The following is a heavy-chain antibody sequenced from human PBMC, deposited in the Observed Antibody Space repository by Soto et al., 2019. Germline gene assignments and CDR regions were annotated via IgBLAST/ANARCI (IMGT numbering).Heavy chain of an antibody. CDR2: IYYSGST. D-gene: IGHD6-13*01. V-gene: IGHV4-59*01. CDR1: GGSISSYY. Sequence: SETLSLTCTVSGGSISSYYWSWIRQPPGKGLEWIGYIYYSGSTNYNPSLKSRVTISVDTSKNQFSLKLSSVTAADTAVYYCARSIAAAGTDYYYYYGMDVWGQGTTGTVSS. J-gene: IGHJ6*02. CDR3: ARSIAAAGTDYYYYYGMDV.